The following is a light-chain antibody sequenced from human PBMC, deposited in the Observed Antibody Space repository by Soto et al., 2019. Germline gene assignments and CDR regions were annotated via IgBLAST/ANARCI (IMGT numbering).Light chain of an antibody. CDR1: SSRSGSNY. V-gene: IGLV1-47*01. J-gene: IGLJ1*01. Sequence: QSVLPQPPAASVTPGQRVTISCSTSSSRSGSNYVYWYQQLPGTAPKLLIYRNDQRPSGVPDRFSGSKSGTSASLAISGLRSEDEADYYCAKWDDSLRVYVFGTGTKLTVL. CDR2: RND. CDR3: AKWDDSLRVYV.